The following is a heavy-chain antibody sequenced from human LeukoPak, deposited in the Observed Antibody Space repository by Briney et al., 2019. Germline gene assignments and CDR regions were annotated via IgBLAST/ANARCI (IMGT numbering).Heavy chain of an antibody. CDR2: IYYSGST. D-gene: IGHD2-2*01. J-gene: IGHJ4*02. CDR3: ARTLGYCSSTSCYPLYFDY. Sequence: PSETLSLTCTVSGGSISSGDYYWSWIRQPPGKGLEWIGYIYYSGSTYHNPSLKSRVTISVDTSKNQFSLKLSSVTAADTAVYYCARTLGYCSSTSCYPLYFDYWGQGTLVTVSS. V-gene: IGHV4-30-4*01. CDR1: GGSISSGDYY.